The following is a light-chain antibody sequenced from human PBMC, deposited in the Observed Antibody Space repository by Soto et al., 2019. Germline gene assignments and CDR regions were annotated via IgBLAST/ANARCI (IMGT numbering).Light chain of an antibody. CDR1: QSISSY. Sequence: DIQMTQSPSSLSASVGDRVTITCRASQSISSYLNWYQQKPGKAPKLLIYAASSLQSGVPSRFSGSGSGTDFTLTICSLQPEDFATYYCRQSYSTPLTFGPGTKVDIK. V-gene: IGKV1-39*01. J-gene: IGKJ3*01. CDR2: AAS. CDR3: RQSYSTPLT.